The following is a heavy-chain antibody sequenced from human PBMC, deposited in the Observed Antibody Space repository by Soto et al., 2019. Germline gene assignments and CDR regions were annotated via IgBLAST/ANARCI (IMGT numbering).Heavy chain of an antibody. CDR3: APVRNFDKLFSL. J-gene: IGHJ4*02. Sequence: SESLSLTCAVYGGSFSNYYWSWIRQPPGKGLEWIGEINQGGSTTYNPSLKSRVTMSLDTSKNQYFLKLNSVTAADTAVYYCAPVRNFDKLFSLWGQGTPVTVSS. D-gene: IGHD3-9*01. CDR2: INQGGST. CDR1: GGSFSNYY. V-gene: IGHV4-34*01.